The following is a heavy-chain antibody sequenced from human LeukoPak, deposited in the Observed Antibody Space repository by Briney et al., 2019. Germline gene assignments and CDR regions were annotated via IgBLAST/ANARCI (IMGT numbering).Heavy chain of an antibody. CDR3: AKRTRDGYNTRIDD. J-gene: IGHJ4*02. CDR2: ISGRDVKL. CDR1: GFSVRTTF. D-gene: IGHD5-24*01. V-gene: IGHV3-23*01. Sequence: GGSLRLSCAASGFSVRTTFMSWVRQAPGKGLEWVSGISGRDVKLYYADSVKGRFTISRDDSKNTLYLQMNSLRAEDTAIYYCAKRTRDGYNTRIDDWGQGTLVTVSS.